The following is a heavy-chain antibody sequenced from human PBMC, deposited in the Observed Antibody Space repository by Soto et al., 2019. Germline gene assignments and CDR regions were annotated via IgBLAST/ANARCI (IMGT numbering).Heavy chain of an antibody. J-gene: IGHJ6*02. V-gene: IGHV1-46*01. CDR3: ARVSPPVTMVRGVIPYYYGMDV. CDR1: GYTFTSYY. D-gene: IGHD3-10*01. Sequence: GASVKVSCKASGYTFTSYYMHWVRQAPGQGLEWMGIINPSGGSTSYAQKFQGRVTMTRDTSTSTVYMELSSLRSEDTAVYYCARVSPPVTMVRGVIPYYYGMDVWGQGTTVTVSS. CDR2: INPSGGST.